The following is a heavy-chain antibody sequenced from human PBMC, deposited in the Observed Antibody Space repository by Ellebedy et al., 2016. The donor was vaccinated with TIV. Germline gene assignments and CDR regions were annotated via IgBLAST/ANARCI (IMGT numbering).Heavy chain of an antibody. J-gene: IGHJ4*02. CDR3: TRGYGFFEY. D-gene: IGHD4-17*01. Sequence: GESLKISCAASGFTISRHWMSWVRQGPGKGLEWVANINQDGGEKNYVDSVKGRFTISRDNAKNSLYLEMNSLRAEDTAVYYCTRGYGFFEYWGRGTLVTVSS. CDR1: GFTISRHW. V-gene: IGHV3-7*01. CDR2: INQDGGEK.